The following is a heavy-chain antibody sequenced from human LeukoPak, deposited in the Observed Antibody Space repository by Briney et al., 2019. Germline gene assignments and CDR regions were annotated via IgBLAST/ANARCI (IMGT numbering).Heavy chain of an antibody. Sequence: GGSLRLSCATSGFTFSGSGVHWVRQDSGKGLEWVGRIRNKANSYATAYAESVKGRFTISRDDSKSTAYLQMNSLKIEDTAVYYCAKEKAVRFSAAIDYWGQGTLVTVSS. J-gene: IGHJ4*02. CDR3: AKEKAVRFSAAIDY. CDR1: GFTFSGSG. D-gene: IGHD3-10*01. CDR2: IRNKANSYAT. V-gene: IGHV3-73*01.